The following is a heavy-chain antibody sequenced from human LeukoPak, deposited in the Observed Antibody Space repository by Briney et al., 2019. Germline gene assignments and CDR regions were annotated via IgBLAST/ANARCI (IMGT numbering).Heavy chain of an antibody. CDR3: AKEGRGNAVDY. V-gene: IGHV3-23*01. J-gene: IGHJ4*02. CDR1: GFTFRTYA. Sequence: QPGGSLRLSCAASGFTFRTYAMNWVRQAPGKGLEWVSGISASGDNTFYADSVKGRFTISRDNSKKMLYLQMNSLRAEDTAIYYCAKEGRGNAVDYWGQGTLVTVSS. D-gene: IGHD1-1*01. CDR2: ISASGDNT.